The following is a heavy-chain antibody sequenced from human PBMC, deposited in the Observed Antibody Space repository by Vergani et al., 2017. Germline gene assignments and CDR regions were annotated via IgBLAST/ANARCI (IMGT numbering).Heavy chain of an antibody. CDR2: INYSGST. CDR3: ARSDYGDYGNWYFDL. V-gene: IGHV4-39*01. Sequence: QLQLQESGPGLVKPSETLSLTCTVSGGSISSSSYYWGWIRQPPGKGLEWIGSINYSGSTYYNPSLKSRVTISVDTSKNQFSLKLSSVTAADTAVYYCARSDYGDYGNWYFDLWGRGTLVTVSS. J-gene: IGHJ2*01. D-gene: IGHD4-17*01. CDR1: GGSISSSSYY.